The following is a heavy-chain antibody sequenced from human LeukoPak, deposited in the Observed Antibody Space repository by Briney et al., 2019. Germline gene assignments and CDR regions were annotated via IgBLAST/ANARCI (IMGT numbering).Heavy chain of an antibody. J-gene: IGHJ6*02. D-gene: IGHD1-1*01. CDR1: GFTFXXXA. CDR2: XXXXGGXX. V-gene: IGHV3-23*01. Sequence: GGSLRLSCAASGFTFXXXAMSWVRQAPXXGXXXXXXXXXXGGXXXYAXSVKGRFTISRDNSKNTLYLQMNSLRAEDTAVYYCAKDVAQRVVQQLRTGSRVLSPYYYGMDVWGQGTTVTVSS. CDR3: AKDVAQRVVQQLRTGSRVLSPYYYGMDV.